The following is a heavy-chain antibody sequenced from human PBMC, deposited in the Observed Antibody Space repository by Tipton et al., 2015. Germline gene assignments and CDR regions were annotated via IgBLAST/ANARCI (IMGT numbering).Heavy chain of an antibody. D-gene: IGHD6-13*01. J-gene: IGHJ4*02. Sequence: LRLSCSVSSDSISKYYWSWIRQPPGKELEWIGYIQYSGSTNYNPSLKSRVTISVDTSKTQFSLKLSSVTAADTAVYYCARRFSHSSSWTFDYWGQGTLVTVSS. CDR3: ARRFSHSSSWTFDY. CDR1: SDSISKYY. CDR2: IQYSGST. V-gene: IGHV4-59*08.